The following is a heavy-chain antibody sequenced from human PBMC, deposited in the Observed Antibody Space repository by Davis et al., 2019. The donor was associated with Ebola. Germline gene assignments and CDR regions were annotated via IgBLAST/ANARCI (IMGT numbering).Heavy chain of an antibody. J-gene: IGHJ2*01. CDR3: ARGLLWFGELVTHWYFDL. CDR1: GGTFSSYA. V-gene: IGHV1-69*13. CDR2: IIPIFGTA. Sequence: SVKVSCKASGGTFSSYAISWVRQAPGQGLEWMGGIIPIFGTANYAQKFQGRVTITADESTSTAYMELSSLRSEDTAVYYCARGLLWFGELVTHWYFDLWGRGTLVIVSS. D-gene: IGHD3-10*01.